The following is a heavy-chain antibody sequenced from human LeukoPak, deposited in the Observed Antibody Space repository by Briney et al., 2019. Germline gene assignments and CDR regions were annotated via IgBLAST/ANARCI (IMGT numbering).Heavy chain of an antibody. J-gene: IGHJ5*02. CDR3: AREMALRLGELSYLLKFDP. CDR1: GGSISSGSYY. D-gene: IGHD3-16*02. CDR2: IYTSGST. Sequence: SQTLSLTCTVSGGSISSGSYYWSWIRQPAGKGLEWIGCIYTSGSTTYNPSLKSRVTISVDTSKNQFSLKLSSVTAADTAVYYCAREMALRLGELSYLLKFDPWGQGTLVTVSS. V-gene: IGHV4-61*02.